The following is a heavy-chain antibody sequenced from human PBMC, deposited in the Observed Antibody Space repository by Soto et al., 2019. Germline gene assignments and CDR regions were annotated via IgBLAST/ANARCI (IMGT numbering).Heavy chain of an antibody. CDR1: GYTFTSYA. D-gene: IGHD3-3*01. Sequence: ASVKVSCKASGYTFTSYAMHWVRQAPGQRLEWMGWINAGNGNTKYSQKFQGRVTITRDTSASTAYMELSSLRSEDTAVYYCGRDRVPLSPNFGVVIMGLRYWGQGTLVTVSS. V-gene: IGHV1-3*01. J-gene: IGHJ4*02. CDR2: INAGNGNT. CDR3: GRDRVPLSPNFGVVIMGLRY.